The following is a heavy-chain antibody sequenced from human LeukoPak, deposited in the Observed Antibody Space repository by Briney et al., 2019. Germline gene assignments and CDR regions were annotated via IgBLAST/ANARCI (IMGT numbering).Heavy chain of an antibody. J-gene: IGHJ4*02. V-gene: IGHV5-51*01. CDR2: IYPGDSDT. Sequence: GESLKISCQGSGYSFTSSWVGWVRQMPGKGLEWMGIIYPGDSDTRYSPSFQGQVTISADKSISTAYLQWSSLKASDTAMYYCARFSVGGTYYPNYWGQGTLVSVSS. CDR3: ARFSVGGTYYPNY. D-gene: IGHD1-26*01. CDR1: GYSFTSSW.